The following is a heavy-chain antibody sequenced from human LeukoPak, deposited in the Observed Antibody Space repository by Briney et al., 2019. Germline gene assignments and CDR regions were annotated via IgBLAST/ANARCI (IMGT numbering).Heavy chain of an antibody. CDR3: ARDLYYYDSSGFDY. J-gene: IGHJ4*02. V-gene: IGHV3-7*03. CDR2: IKQDGSEK. CDR1: GFTFSSYW. Sequence: GGSLRLSCAASGFTFSSYWMSWVRQAPGKGLEWVANIKQDGSEKYYVDSVKGRFTISRDNAKNSLYLQMNSLRAEDTAVYYCARDLYYYDSSGFDYWGQGTLVTVSS. D-gene: IGHD3-22*01.